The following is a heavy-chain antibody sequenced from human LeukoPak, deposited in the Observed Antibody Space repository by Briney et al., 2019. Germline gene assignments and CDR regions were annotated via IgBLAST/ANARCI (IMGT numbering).Heavy chain of an antibody. J-gene: IGHJ4*02. V-gene: IGHV4-59*08. Sequence: SETLSLTCTVSGGSISSYYWNWIRQPPGKGLEWIGYIYYSWSTNYNPSLKSRVTISVDTSKHQFSLKLSSVTAEDTAVYYCARLRMTTVTPFDYWGQGTLVTVSS. CDR1: GGSISSYY. D-gene: IGHD4-17*01. CDR2: IYYSWST. CDR3: ARLRMTTVTPFDY.